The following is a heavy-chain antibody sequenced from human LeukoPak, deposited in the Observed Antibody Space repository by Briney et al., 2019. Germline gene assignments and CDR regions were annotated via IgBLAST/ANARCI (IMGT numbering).Heavy chain of an antibody. CDR1: GFTFSDYY. J-gene: IGHJ3*02. CDR3: AVGNCPTTSCYPGVAFDI. D-gene: IGHD2-2*01. Sequence: GGSLRLSCAASGFTFSDYYMSWVRQAPGKGLEWVSAISGSGGSTYYADSVKGRFTISRDNSKNTLYLQMNSLRAEDTAVYYCAVGNCPTTSCYPGVAFDIWGQGTMVTVSS. CDR2: ISGSGGST. V-gene: IGHV3-23*01.